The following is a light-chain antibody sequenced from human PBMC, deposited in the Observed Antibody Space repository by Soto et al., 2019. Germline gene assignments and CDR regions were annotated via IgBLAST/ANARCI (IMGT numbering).Light chain of an antibody. CDR2: EVN. J-gene: IGLJ1*01. Sequence: QSPLNHPASASGSPGQSFAISCTGTISDVGGYNYVSWYQQHPGKAPKLMIYEVNKRPSGVPDRFSGSKSGNTASLTVSGLQAEDEADYYCSSYAGSSNVFGTGTKVTVL. CDR1: ISDVGGYNY. V-gene: IGLV2-8*01. CDR3: SSYAGSSNV.